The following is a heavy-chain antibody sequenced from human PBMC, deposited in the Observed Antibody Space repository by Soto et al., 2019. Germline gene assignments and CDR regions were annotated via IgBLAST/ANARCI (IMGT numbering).Heavy chain of an antibody. V-gene: IGHV1-69*06. D-gene: IGHD2-15*01. CDR2: IIPIFGTA. J-gene: IGHJ4*02. Sequence: PVKVSCKASGRPFSSYAISWVRQAPGQGLEWMGGIIPIFGTANYAQKFQGRVTITADKSTSTAYMELSSLRSEDTAVYYCASYSDGGFDYWGQGTLVTVS. CDR3: ASYSDGGFDY. CDR1: GRPFSSYA.